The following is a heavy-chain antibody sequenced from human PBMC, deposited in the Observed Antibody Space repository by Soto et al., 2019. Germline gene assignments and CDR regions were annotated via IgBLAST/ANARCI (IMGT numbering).Heavy chain of an antibody. D-gene: IGHD3-3*01. CDR1: GFTFSDYY. Sequence: PGGSLRLSCAASGFTFSDYYMSWIRQAPGKGLEWVSYISSSSSYTNYADSVKGRFTISRDNAKNSLYLQMNSLRAEDTAVYYCARVRITIFGVGPDDAFDIWGQGTMVTVSS. CDR3: ARVRITIFGVGPDDAFDI. CDR2: ISSSSSYT. V-gene: IGHV3-11*06. J-gene: IGHJ3*02.